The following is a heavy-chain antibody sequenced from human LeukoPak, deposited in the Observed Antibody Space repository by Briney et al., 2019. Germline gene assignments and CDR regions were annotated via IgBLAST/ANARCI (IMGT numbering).Heavy chain of an antibody. D-gene: IGHD2-2*01. V-gene: IGHV3-33*01. J-gene: IGHJ6*04. CDR2: IWYDGSNK. CDR1: GFTFSSYG. Sequence: QPGRSLRLSCAASGFTFSSYGMHWVRQAPGKGLEWVAVIWYDGSNKYYADSVKGRFTISRDNSKNTLYLQMNSLRAEDTAVYYCARGYQLHHYYYYGTDVWGKGTTVTVSS. CDR3: ARGYQLHHYYYYGTDV.